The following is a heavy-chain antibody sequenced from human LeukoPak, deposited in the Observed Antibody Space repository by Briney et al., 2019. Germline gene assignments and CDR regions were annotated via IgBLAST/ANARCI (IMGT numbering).Heavy chain of an antibody. CDR3: TSDDSSGWFYFDY. CDR2: IRSKAYGGTT. D-gene: IGHD6-19*01. Sequence: GGSLRLSCASSGFTFSAYHMNWVRQAPGKGLEWVGFIRSKAYGGTTEYAASVKGRFTISRDDSKSIAYLQMNSLKTEDTAVYYCTSDDSSGWFYFDYWGQGTLVTVSS. J-gene: IGHJ4*02. V-gene: IGHV3-49*04. CDR1: GFTFSAYH.